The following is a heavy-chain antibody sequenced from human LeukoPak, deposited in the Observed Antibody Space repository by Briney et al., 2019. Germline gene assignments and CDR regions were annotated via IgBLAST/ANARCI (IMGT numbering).Heavy chain of an antibody. CDR1: GFTFSAYA. J-gene: IGHJ6*02. V-gene: IGHV3-23*01. CDR2: IGSDSKP. D-gene: IGHD2-21*02. CDR3: ARDLHYYLAMDV. Sequence: PGGSLRLSCEASGFTFSAYAMTWVRQAPGKGLEWVSSIGSDSKPHYSESVKGRFAISRDNSKNTLFLQLHNLRVEDTALYYCARDLHYYLAMDVWGQGTTVTVSS.